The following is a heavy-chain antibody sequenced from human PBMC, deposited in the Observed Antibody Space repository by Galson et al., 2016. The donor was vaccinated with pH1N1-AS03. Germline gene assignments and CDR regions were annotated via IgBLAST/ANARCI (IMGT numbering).Heavy chain of an antibody. D-gene: IGHD2/OR15-2a*01. CDR2: IDPNSGVT. Sequence: SVKVSCKASGYTFTGFYVHWVRQAPGQGLEWMGWIDPNSGVTNYAQKFQAWVTMTRDTSSTTAYMEVSGLKSDDTAVYYCARDPRRPCTSTPCATAYYFGMDVWGQGTTVIVSS. J-gene: IGHJ6*02. CDR3: ARDPRRPCTSTPCATAYYFGMDV. V-gene: IGHV1-2*04. CDR1: GYTFTGFY.